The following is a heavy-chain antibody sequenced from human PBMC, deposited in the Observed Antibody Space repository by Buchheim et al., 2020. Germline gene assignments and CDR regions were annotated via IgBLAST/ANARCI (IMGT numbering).Heavy chain of an antibody. V-gene: IGHV4-59*01. D-gene: IGHD6-19*01. J-gene: IGHJ5*02. CDR1: GGSISSYY. Sequence: QVQLQESGPGLVKPSETLSLTCTVSGGSISSYYWSWIRQPPGKGLEWIGYIYYSGSTNYNPSLKSRVTISVDTSKNQFSLKLSSVTAADTAVYYCARGSFIAVAATAHWFDPWGQGTL. CDR2: IYYSGST. CDR3: ARGSFIAVAATAHWFDP.